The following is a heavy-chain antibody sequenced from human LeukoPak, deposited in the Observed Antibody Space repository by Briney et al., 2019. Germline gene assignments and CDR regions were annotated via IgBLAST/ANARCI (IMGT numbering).Heavy chain of an antibody. D-gene: IGHD6-13*01. CDR3: ARDSRIAAAAPGAYYYYGMDV. Sequence: SETLSLTCTVSGGSISSGGYYWSWIRQHPGKGLEWIGYIYYSGSTYYNPSLESRVTISVDTSKNQFSLKLSSVTAADTAVYYCARDSRIAAAAPGAYYYYGMDVWGKGTTVTVSS. J-gene: IGHJ6*04. CDR2: IYYSGST. V-gene: IGHV4-31*03. CDR1: GGSISSGGYY.